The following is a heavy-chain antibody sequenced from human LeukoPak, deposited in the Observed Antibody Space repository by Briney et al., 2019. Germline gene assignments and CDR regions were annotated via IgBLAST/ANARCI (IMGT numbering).Heavy chain of an antibody. Sequence: PSETLSLTCTVSGGSISSSSYYWGWIRQPPGKGLEWIGSIYHSGSTYYNPSLKSRVTISVDTSKNQFSLKLSSVTAADTAVYYCASQGSIFGVVIDYWGQGTRVTVSA. J-gene: IGHJ4*02. CDR1: GGSISSSSYY. CDR3: ASQGSIFGVVIDY. D-gene: IGHD3-3*01. V-gene: IGHV4-39*07. CDR2: IYHSGST.